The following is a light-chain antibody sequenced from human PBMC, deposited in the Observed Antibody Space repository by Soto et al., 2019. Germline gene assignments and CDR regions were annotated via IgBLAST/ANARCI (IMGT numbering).Light chain of an antibody. CDR2: ESY. J-gene: IGLJ2*01. V-gene: IGLV2-23*01. CDR1: SSDIGSVNL. Sequence: QSALTQPASLSGSPGQSITISCTGTSSDIGSVNLVSWYQQFPGEVPKLIIYESYKRPSGISTRFSGSRSDNTASLTISGLQAEDEADYYCCCFAGSNTYIFGGGTQLTVL. CDR3: CCFAGSNTYI.